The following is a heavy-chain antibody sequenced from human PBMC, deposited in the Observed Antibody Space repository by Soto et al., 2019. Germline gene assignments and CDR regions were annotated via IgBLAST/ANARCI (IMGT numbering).Heavy chain of an antibody. CDR2: LSGSGATT. Sequence: EVQLLESGGGLVQPGGSLRLSCSTSGFTFNTYAMNWVRQAPGKGLEWVSALSGSGATTYYADSVRRRFTISRDNSENTVDLHMNSLRPDDTAVYFCGTSGGGTARYAGDICDQGTRVDVS. D-gene: IGHD3-10*01. CDR1: GFTFNTYA. V-gene: IGHV3-23*01. CDR3: GTSGGGTARYAGDI. J-gene: IGHJ3*02.